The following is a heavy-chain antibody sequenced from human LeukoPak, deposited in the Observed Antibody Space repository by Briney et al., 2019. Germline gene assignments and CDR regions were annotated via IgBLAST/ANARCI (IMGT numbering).Heavy chain of an antibody. CDR1: GGFICSYY. Sequence: SETLSLTCTVSGGFICSYYWSWIRQPPGKGLEWIGYIYYSGSTNYNPSLKSRVTISVDTSKNQFSLKLSSVTATDTAVYYWARVDSGSYHFDYWGQGTLVTVSS. CDR3: ARVDSGSYHFDY. J-gene: IGHJ4*02. CDR2: IYYSGST. V-gene: IGHV4-59*01. D-gene: IGHD1-26*01.